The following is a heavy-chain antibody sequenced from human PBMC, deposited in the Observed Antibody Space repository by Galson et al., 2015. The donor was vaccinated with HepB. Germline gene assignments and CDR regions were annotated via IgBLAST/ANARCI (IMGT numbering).Heavy chain of an antibody. J-gene: IGHJ3*01. CDR2: ISYSEST. V-gene: IGHV4-59*01. D-gene: IGHD3-10*01. Sequence: SETLSLTCTVSGGSISSFYWNWIRQPPGKGLEWIGYISYSESTNYNGSLKSRVTISVDTSQNQFSLRLSSVTAADTAVYYCARVRYGSEWDAFDLWGQVTMVTVSS. CDR3: ARVRYGSEWDAFDL. CDR1: GGSISSFY.